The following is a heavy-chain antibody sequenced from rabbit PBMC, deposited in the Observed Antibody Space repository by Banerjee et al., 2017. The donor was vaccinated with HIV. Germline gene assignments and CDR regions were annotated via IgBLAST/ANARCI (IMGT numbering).Heavy chain of an antibody. J-gene: IGHJ4*01. CDR1: GFSFSNGYV. D-gene: IGHD4-1*01. Sequence: QSLEESGGDLVKPEGSLTLTCTASGFSFSNGYVMCWVRQAPGKGLEWIACIHVGGDGNTYYASWAKGRFTVSKTSSTTVTLQMTSLTAADTATYFCARDLAGVIGWNFNLWGPGTLVTVS. V-gene: IGHV1S40*01. CDR2: IHVGGDGNT. CDR3: ARDLAGVIGWNFNL.